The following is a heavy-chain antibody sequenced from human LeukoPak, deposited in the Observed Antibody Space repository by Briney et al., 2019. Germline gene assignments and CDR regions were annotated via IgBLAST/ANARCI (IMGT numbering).Heavy chain of an antibody. V-gene: IGHV4-59*01. D-gene: IGHD3-10*01. CDR2: IYNSGST. Sequence: KPSETLSLTCTVSGDSISSYSWSWLRQPPGKGLEWIGYIYNSGSTTYNPSLKSRITMSLDTSKRQFSLNLRSVTAADTAVYYCASDYGSGSYRFDCWGQGTLVSVSS. CDR3: ASDYGSGSYRFDC. J-gene: IGHJ4*02. CDR1: GDSISSYS.